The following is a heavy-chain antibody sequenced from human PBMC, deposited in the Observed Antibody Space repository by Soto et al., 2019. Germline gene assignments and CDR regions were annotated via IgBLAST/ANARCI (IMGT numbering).Heavy chain of an antibody. J-gene: IGHJ5*02. CDR1: GFTFSNHG. Sequence: QVQLVGSGGGVVQPGRSLRLSCAASGFTFSNHGMHWVRQAPGKGLEWVAVISYDGSNKYYADSVKGRLTISRDNSENTLYLQMDSLRAEDTAVYYCAKDHLPTTVTTPWFDPWGQGTLVTVSS. CDR3: AKDHLPTTVTTPWFDP. D-gene: IGHD4-17*01. CDR2: ISYDGSNK. V-gene: IGHV3-30*18.